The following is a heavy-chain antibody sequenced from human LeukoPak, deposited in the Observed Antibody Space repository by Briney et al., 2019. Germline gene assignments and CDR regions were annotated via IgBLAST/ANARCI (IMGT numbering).Heavy chain of an antibody. CDR2: ISSSSSYI. CDR3: ARGCGDCYSLDY. V-gene: IGHV3-21*01. J-gene: IGHJ4*02. Sequence: GGSLRLSCAASGFTFSSYSMNWVRQAPGKGLEWVSSISSSSSYIYYADSVKGRFTISRDNAKNSLYLQMNSLRAEDTAVYYCARGCGDCYSLDYWGQGTLVTVSS. CDR1: GFTFSSYS. D-gene: IGHD2-21*02.